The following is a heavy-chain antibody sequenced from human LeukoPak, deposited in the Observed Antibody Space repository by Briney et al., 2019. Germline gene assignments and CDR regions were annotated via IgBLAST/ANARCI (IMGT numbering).Heavy chain of an antibody. CDR1: GFTFSSYW. Sequence: PGGSLRLSCAASGFTFSSYWMHWVRQAPGEGLVWVSRINSDGSSTSYADSVKGRFTISRDNAKNTLYLQMNSLRAEDTAVYYCAREGRYIWFGELGTNYYFDYWGQGTLVTVSS. CDR3: AREGRYIWFGELGTNYYFDY. V-gene: IGHV3-74*01. J-gene: IGHJ4*02. CDR2: INSDGSST. D-gene: IGHD3-10*01.